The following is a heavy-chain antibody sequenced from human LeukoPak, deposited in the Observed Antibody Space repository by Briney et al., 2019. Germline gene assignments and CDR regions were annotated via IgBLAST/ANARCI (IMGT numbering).Heavy chain of an antibody. J-gene: IGHJ4*02. CDR1: GFIFSGYA. Sequence: GGSLRLSCAASGFIFSGYAMSWVRQAPGKGLEWVSGISGGGGSTYYADSVKGRFAISRDNSENRLFLQMNSLRAEDTAVYYCAKAGSGYSYFDHWGQGTLVTVSS. D-gene: IGHD3-22*01. CDR2: ISGGGGST. V-gene: IGHV3-23*01. CDR3: AKAGSGYSYFDH.